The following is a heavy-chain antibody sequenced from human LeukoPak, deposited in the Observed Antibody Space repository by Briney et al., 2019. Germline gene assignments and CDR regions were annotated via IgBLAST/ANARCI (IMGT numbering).Heavy chain of an antibody. CDR1: GFTFSFFS. CDR3: AKPPAPYYYYGMDV. J-gene: IGHJ6*02. D-gene: IGHD2-2*01. CDR2: ITGTGPYI. Sequence: GGSLRLSCAASGFTFSFFSMNWVRQAPGKGLEWVSSITGTGPYIYYADSVKGRFTISRDNSKNTLYLQMNSLRAEDTAVYYCAKPPAPYYYYGMDVWGQGTTVTVSS. V-gene: IGHV3-23*01.